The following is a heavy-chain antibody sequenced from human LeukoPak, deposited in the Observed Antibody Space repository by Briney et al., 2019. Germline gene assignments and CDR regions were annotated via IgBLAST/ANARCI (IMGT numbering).Heavy chain of an antibody. CDR2: ISGSGGTT. V-gene: IGHV3-23*01. CDR3: AKDHAYYYGSGSWEWFDP. CDR1: GFTLSSYA. J-gene: IGHJ5*02. Sequence: GGSLRLSCAASGFTLSSYAMSWVRQAPGKGLEWVSAISGSGGTTYYADSVKGRFTISRDNCKNTLYLQMNSLRAEDTAVYYCAKDHAYYYGSGSWEWFDPWGQGTLVTVSS. D-gene: IGHD3-10*01.